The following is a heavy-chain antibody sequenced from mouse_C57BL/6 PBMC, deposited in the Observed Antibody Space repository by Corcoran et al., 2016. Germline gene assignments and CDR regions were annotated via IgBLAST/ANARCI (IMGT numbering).Heavy chain of an antibody. D-gene: IGHD1-1*01. J-gene: IGHJ3*01. Sequence: QVQLQQSGPELVKPGASVKISCKASGYTFTDYYINWVKQRPGQGLEWIGWIFPGSGSTYYNEKFKGKATLTVDKSSSTAYMLLSSLTSEDSAVYFCARLGYYYGSSQAWFVYWGQGTLVTVSA. V-gene: IGHV1-75*01. CDR2: IFPGSGST. CDR3: ARLGYYYGSSQAWFVY. CDR1: GYTFTDYY.